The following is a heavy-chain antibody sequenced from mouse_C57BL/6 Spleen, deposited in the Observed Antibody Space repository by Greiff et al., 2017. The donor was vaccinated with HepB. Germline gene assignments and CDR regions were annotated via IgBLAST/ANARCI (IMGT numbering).Heavy chain of an antibody. V-gene: IGHV5-15*04. CDR3: ARRDGYDSWYFDV. D-gene: IGHD2-2*01. Sequence: EVKLVESGGGLVQPGGSLKLSCAASGFTFSDYGMAWVRQAPRKGPEWVAFISNLAYSIYYADTVTGRFTISRENAKNTLYLEMSSLRSEDTAMYYCARRDGYDSWYFDVWGTGTTVTVSS. J-gene: IGHJ1*03. CDR1: GFTFSDYG. CDR2: ISNLAYSI.